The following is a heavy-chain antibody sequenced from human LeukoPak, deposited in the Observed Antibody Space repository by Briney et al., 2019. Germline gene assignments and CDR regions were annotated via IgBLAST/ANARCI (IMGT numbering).Heavy chain of an antibody. CDR2: INGYGTTT. V-gene: IGHV3-74*01. Sequence: PGGSLRLSCAASGFTFETYWMHWVRQAPGKGLVWVSCINGYGTTTNYAGSVKGRFTISRDNAKNTLYLQMNSLRVEDTAVYYCARDEPTVTTGPPVGSWGQGTLVTVSS. D-gene: IGHD4-17*01. CDR1: GFTFETYW. J-gene: IGHJ4*02. CDR3: ARDEPTVTTGPPVGS.